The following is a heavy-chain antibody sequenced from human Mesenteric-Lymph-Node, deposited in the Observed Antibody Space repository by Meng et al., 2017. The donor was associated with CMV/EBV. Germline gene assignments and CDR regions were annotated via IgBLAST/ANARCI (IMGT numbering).Heavy chain of an antibody. CDR2: ISYDGSNK. CDR3: ARGLGGPDY. V-gene: IGHV3-30*03. D-gene: IGHD3-16*01. Sequence: GESLKISCAASGFTVSSNYMTWVRQAPGKGLEWVAVISYDGSNKYYADSVKGRFTISRDNSKNTLYLQMNSLRAEDTAVYYCARGLGGPDYWGQGTLVTVSS. J-gene: IGHJ4*02. CDR1: GFTVSSNY.